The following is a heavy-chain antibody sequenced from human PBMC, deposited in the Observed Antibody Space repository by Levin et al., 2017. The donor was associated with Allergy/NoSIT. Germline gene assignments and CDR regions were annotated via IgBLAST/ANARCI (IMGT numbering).Heavy chain of an antibody. CDR1: GYTFTSYG. CDR3: ARVKVVVVAATGYYYYYMDV. V-gene: IGHV1-18*01. D-gene: IGHD2-15*01. J-gene: IGHJ6*03. CDR2: ISAYNGNT. Sequence: ASVKVSCKASGYTFTSYGISWVRQAPGQGLEWMGWISAYNGNTNYAQKLQGRVTMTTDTSTSTAYMELRSLRSDDTAVYYCARVKVVVVAATGYYYYYMDVWGKGTTVTVSS.